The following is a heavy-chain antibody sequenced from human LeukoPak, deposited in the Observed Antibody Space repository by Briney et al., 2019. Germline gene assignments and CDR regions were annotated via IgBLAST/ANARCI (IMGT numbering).Heavy chain of an antibody. CDR1: GFTFSSYW. CDR3: AREYCSSTSCSIFDY. J-gene: IGHJ4*02. V-gene: IGHV3-74*01. CDR2: INSDGSST. D-gene: IGHD2-2*01. Sequence: PGGSLRLSCAASGFTFSSYWMHWVRQAPGKGLVWVSRINSDGSSTSYADSVKGRFTISRDNAKNTLYLQMNSLRAEDTAVYYCAREYCSSTSCSIFDYWGQGTLVTVPS.